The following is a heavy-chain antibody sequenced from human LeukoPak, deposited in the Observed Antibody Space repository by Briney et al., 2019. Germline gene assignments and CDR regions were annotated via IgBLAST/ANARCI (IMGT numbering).Heavy chain of an antibody. CDR1: GFSFSDHA. J-gene: IGHJ4*02. CDR3: AKRSGNCVDY. CDR2: IRFDGTTT. V-gene: IGHV3-30*02. D-gene: IGHD1-26*01. Sequence: GGSLRLSCGASGFSFSDHAMHWVRQAPDKGLEWVAFIRFDGTTTDYTDSVKGRFTISRDNSKDTLFLQMNSLRPEDTGVYFCAKRSGNCVDYWGQGTLVTVSS.